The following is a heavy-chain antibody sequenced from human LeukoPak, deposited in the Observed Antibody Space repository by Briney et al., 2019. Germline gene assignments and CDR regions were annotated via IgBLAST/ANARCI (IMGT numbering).Heavy chain of an antibody. V-gene: IGHV4-30-2*01. CDR2: IYHSGST. CDR1: GGSISSGGYY. D-gene: IGHD2-21*01. J-gene: IGHJ4*02. CDR3: AREIASPRGVDY. Sequence: SETLSLTCTVSGGSISSGGYYWSWIRQPPGKGLEWIGYIYHSGSTYYNPSLKSRVTISVDRSKDQFSLKLSSVTAADTAVYYCAREIASPRGVDYWGQGTLVTVSS.